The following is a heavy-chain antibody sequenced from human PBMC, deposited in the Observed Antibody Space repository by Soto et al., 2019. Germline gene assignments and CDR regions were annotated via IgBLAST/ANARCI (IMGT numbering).Heavy chain of an antibody. CDR1: GFTFDDYA. CDR2: ISWNSGSI. Sequence: EVQLVESGGGLVQPGRSLRLSCAASGFTFDDYAMHWVRQAPGKGLEWVSGISWNSGSIGYADSVKGRFTISRDNAKNSLYLQMNSLRAEDTALYYCAKEDRSTRGYCTNGVCYHYYRDVWGKGTPVTVSS. J-gene: IGHJ6*03. V-gene: IGHV3-9*01. D-gene: IGHD2-8*01. CDR3: AKEDRSTRGYCTNGVCYHYYRDV.